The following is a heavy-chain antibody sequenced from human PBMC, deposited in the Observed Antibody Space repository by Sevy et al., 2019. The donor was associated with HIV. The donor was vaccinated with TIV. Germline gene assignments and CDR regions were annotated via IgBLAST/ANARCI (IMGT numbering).Heavy chain of an antibody. CDR3: VGVGGGSSGWAFDY. V-gene: IGHV4-59*01. J-gene: IGHJ4*02. CDR2: IYYSGST. Sequence: SETLSLTCTVSGGSISSYYWSWIRQPPGKGLEWIGYIYYSGSTNYNPSLKSRVTISVDTSKNQFSLKLSSVTAADTAVYYCVGVGGGSSGWAFDYWGQGTLVTVSS. CDR1: GGSISSYY. D-gene: IGHD6-19*01.